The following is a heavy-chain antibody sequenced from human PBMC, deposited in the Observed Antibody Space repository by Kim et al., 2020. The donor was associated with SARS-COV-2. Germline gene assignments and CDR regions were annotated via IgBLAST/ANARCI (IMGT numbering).Heavy chain of an antibody. V-gene: IGHV3-30*18. CDR3: AKDITGSSSPPLTY. D-gene: IGHD6-13*01. CDR2: ISYDGSNK. CDR1: GFTFSSYG. J-gene: IGHJ4*02. Sequence: GGSLRLSCAASGFTFSSYGMHWVRQAPGKGLEWVAVISYDGSNKYYADSVKGRFTISRDNSKNTLYLQMNSLRAEDTAVYYCAKDITGSSSPPLTYWGQG.